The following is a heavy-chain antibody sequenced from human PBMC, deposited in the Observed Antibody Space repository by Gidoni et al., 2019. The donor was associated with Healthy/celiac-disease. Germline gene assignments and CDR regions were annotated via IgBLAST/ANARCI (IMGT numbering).Heavy chain of an antibody. CDR3: TTNRGRYGDYGMDLDY. J-gene: IGHJ4*02. D-gene: IGHD4-17*01. CDR2: IKSKTDGGTT. CDR1: GFTFSTPW. V-gene: IGHV3-15*07. Sequence: EVQLVESGGGLVKPGGSLRLSCAASGFTFSTPWMNWVRQAPGKGREWVGRIKSKTDGGTTDYAAPVKGRFTISRDDSKNTLYLQMNSLKTEDTAVYYCTTNRGRYGDYGMDLDYWGQGTLVTVSS.